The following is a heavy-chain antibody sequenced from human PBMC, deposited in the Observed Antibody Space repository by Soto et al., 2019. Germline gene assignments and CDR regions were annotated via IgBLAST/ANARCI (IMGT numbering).Heavy chain of an antibody. CDR2: ISAYNGNT. V-gene: IGHV1-18*01. Sequence: ASVKVSCKASGYTFTSYGISWVRQAPGQGLEWMGWISAYNGNTNYAQKLQGRVTMTTDTSTSTAYMELRSLRSDDTAVYYCARRIIGSSSVHWFYPWGQGNLVTVSS. CDR3: ARRIIGSSSVHWFYP. J-gene: IGHJ5*02. D-gene: IGHD6-6*01. CDR1: GYTFTSYG.